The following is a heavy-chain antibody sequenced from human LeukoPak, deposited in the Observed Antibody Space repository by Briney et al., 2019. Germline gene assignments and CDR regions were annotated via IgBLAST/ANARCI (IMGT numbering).Heavy chain of an antibody. D-gene: IGHD1-26*01. CDR3: ARGGRIVGATLLFVGSSKDNWFDP. CDR1: GDSFSSVTDY. J-gene: IGHJ5*02. Sequence: PSETLSLTCTVSGDSFSSVTDYWAWIRQPPGKGLEWIGYIYYSGSTNYNPSLKSRVTISVDTSKNQFSLKLSSVTAADTAVHYCARGGRIVGATLLFVGSSKDNWFDPWGQGTLVTVSS. V-gene: IGHV4-61*01. CDR2: IYYSGST.